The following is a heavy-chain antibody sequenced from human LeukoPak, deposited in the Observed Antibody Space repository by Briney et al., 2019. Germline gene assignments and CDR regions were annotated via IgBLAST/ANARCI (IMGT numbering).Heavy chain of an antibody. V-gene: IGHV3-48*02. CDR1: GFTFSSYG. CDR3: AKDEGRPEY. Sequence: GGSLRLSCAASGFTFSSYGMHWVRQAPGKGLECVAHISRSGENVQYADSVKGRFTISRDITKNSLYLQMNSLRDEDTAVYYCAKDEGRPEYWGQGTLVTVSS. J-gene: IGHJ4*02. CDR2: ISRSGENV.